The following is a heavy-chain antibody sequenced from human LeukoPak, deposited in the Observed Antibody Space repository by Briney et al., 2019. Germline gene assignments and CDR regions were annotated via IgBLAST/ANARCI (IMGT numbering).Heavy chain of an antibody. CDR2: INPSGGST. CDR1: GYSFSTHW. CDR3: ARDTADTALDLWFDP. V-gene: IGHV1-46*01. Sequence: GASVKVSCKASGYSFSTHWMHWVRQAPGQGLEWMGIINPSGGSTSYAQKFQGRVTMTRDTSTSTVYMELSSLRSEDTAVYYCARDTADTALDLWFDPWGQGTLVTVSS. J-gene: IGHJ5*02. D-gene: IGHD5-18*01.